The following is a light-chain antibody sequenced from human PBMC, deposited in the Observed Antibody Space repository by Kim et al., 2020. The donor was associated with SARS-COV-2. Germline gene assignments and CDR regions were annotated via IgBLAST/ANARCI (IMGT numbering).Light chain of an antibody. CDR3: QQSYITPFT. CDR1: QSISSH. V-gene: IGKV1-39*01. Sequence: SAAVGGRVTITCRTTQSISSHLNWYQQEPGRAPKLLISAASTLQGGVPSRFSGSGSETDFTLTISSLQPEDFATYLCQQSYITPFTFGPGTKVDIK. CDR2: AAS. J-gene: IGKJ3*01.